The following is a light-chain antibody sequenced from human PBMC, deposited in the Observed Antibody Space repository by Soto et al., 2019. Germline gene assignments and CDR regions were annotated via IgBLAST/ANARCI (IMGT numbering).Light chain of an antibody. J-gene: IGKJ4*01. CDR3: QQRNNWPT. Sequence: EVVLTQSPAILSLSPGERATLSCRASQSISSSLAWYQHKPGRAPRLLIYDASNRATGIPARFSGSGSGTDFTLTISSLEPEDVAFYYCQQRNNWPTFGCGTKVEIK. V-gene: IGKV3-11*01. CDR1: QSISSS. CDR2: DAS.